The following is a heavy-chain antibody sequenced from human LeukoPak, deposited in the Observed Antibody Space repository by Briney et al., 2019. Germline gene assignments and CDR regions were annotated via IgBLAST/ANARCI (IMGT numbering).Heavy chain of an antibody. CDR1: GFTFDDYA. J-gene: IGHJ6*02. CDR2: ISWDGGST. Sequence: QPGGSLRLSCAASGFTFDDYAMHWVRQAPGKGLEWVSLISWDGGSTYYADSVKGRFTISRDNSKNSLYLQMNSLRAEDTALYYCAKDIVNYYDSSGYYGMVVWGQGTTVTVSS. D-gene: IGHD3-22*01. CDR3: AKDIVNYYDSSGYYGMVV. V-gene: IGHV3-43D*03.